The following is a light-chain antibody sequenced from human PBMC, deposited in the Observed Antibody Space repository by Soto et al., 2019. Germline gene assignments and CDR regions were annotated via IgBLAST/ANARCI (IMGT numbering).Light chain of an antibody. CDR1: QNVATN. V-gene: IGKV3-15*01. J-gene: IGKJ1*01. CDR3: QQYNNWPQT. Sequence: EAVLTQSPATLSVSPGXGATLSCRASQNVATNLAWYQQRPGQAPRLLIYGASKRAIGLPARFSGSGSGTEFTLTITSLQSEDFAVYYCQQYNNWPQTFGQGTKVDIK. CDR2: GAS.